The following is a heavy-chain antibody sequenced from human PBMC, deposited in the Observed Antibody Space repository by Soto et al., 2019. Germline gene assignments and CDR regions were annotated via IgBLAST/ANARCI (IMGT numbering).Heavy chain of an antibody. CDR1: GFSFKTSD. D-gene: IGHD2-15*01. Sequence: GGSLRLSCTASGFSFKTSDMSWVRQAPGKGLEWVSYISYSGETKYYADSLKGRYAISRDDAKNSVYLQMNSLRDEDTAFYYCVRGVVVVVGSTAENFDHWGQGTMVTVSS. CDR3: VRGVVVVVGSTAENFDH. CDR2: ISYSGETK. J-gene: IGHJ4*02. V-gene: IGHV3-48*02.